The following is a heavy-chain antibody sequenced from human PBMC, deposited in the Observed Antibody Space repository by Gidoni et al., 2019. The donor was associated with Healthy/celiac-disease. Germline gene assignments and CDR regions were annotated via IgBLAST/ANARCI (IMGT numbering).Heavy chain of an antibody. D-gene: IGHD5-18*01. Sequence: QVQLVESGGGVVQPGRSLRLSCAASGFTFSSYGMHWVRQAPGKGLGWVEVISYDGSNKYSADSVKGRFTISRDNSKNTLYLQMNSLRAEDTALYYCAKVGGYTYGPYYFDYWGQGTLVTVSS. CDR2: ISYDGSNK. V-gene: IGHV3-30*18. CDR3: AKVGGYTYGPYYFDY. CDR1: GFTFSSYG. J-gene: IGHJ4*02.